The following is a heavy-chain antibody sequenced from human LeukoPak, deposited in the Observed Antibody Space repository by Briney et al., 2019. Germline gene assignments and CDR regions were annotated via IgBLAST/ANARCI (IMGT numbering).Heavy chain of an antibody. J-gene: IGHJ5*02. D-gene: IGHD6-13*01. CDR1: GRSISSYY. V-gene: IGHV4-59*12. CDR2: GST. Sequence: SETLSLTCTVHGRSISSYYWSWIRQPPGKGLEWIGGSTNYNPSLKSRVTISIDTSKNQFSLKLCFVSVPETAVYYCARGSSWHRGWFDPWGQGTLVTVSS. CDR3: ARGSSWHRGWFDP.